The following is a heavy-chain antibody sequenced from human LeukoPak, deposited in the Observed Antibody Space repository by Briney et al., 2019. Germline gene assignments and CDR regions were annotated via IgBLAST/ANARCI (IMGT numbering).Heavy chain of an antibody. J-gene: IGHJ6*03. CDR2: IYHSGST. D-gene: IGHD5-12*01. Sequence: PSETLSLTCSVSDDSITMYYWTWIRQPPGKGLEWIGSIYHSGSTYYNPSLKSRVTISVDTSKNQFSLKLSSVTAADTAVYYCARGIRGLTFYYYMDVWGKGTTVTVSS. V-gene: IGHV4-38-2*02. CDR1: DDSITMYY. CDR3: ARGIRGLTFYYYMDV.